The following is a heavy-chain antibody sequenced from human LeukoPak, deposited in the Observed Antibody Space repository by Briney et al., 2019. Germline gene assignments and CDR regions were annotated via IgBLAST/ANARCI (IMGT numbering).Heavy chain of an antibody. CDR2: ISTYNGNS. Sequence: ASVKVSCKASGYTFTNYGSSWVRQAPGQGLEWMGWISTYNGNSNYAQKLQDRVTMTTDTSTTTAYMDLRSLRSDDTAVYYCARAGGWAREDYKGGAFDIWGQGTMVTVSS. V-gene: IGHV1-18*01. D-gene: IGHD6-19*01. CDR1: GYTFTNYG. J-gene: IGHJ3*02. CDR3: ARAGGWAREDYKGGAFDI.